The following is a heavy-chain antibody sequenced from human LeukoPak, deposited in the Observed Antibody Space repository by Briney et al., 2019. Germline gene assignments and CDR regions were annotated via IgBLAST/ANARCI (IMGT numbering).Heavy chain of an antibody. J-gene: IGHJ3*02. CDR3: AKFGLAGSGKYHDAFDI. CDR2: ISGSGGST. D-gene: IGHD3-10*01. CDR1: GFTFSSYG. V-gene: IGHV3-23*01. Sequence: GGSLRLSCAASGFTFSSYGMTWVRQAPGKGLEWVSAISGSGGSTYYADSVKGRSTISRDNSKNTLYLQMNSLRAEDTAVYYCAKFGLAGSGKYHDAFDIWGQGTMVTVSS.